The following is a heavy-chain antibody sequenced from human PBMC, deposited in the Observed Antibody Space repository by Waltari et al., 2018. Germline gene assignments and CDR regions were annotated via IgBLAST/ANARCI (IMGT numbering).Heavy chain of an antibody. Sequence: QVQLQQWGAGLLNPSETLSLTCAAYGGPFSGYYWSWIRQPPGKGLEWIGEINQSGNTNYNPSLKSRVTISGDTSKNQFSLHLSSVTAADTAVYFCARGKYQYGGNYFMFWDQGALVTVSS. CDR1: GGPFSGYY. CDR3: ARGKYQYGGNYFMF. J-gene: IGHJ4*02. V-gene: IGHV4-34*01. CDR2: INQSGNT. D-gene: IGHD1-26*01.